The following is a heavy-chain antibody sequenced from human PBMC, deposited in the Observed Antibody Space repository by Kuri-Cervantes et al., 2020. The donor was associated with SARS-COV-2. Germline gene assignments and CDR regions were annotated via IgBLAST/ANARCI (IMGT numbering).Heavy chain of an antibody. CDR3: ARHKGPGSSSWCDY. CDR1: GASISGYH. D-gene: IGHD6-6*01. CDR2: VYHSATT. V-gene: IGHV4-59*08. J-gene: IGHJ4*02. Sequence: GSLRLSCNVSGASISGYHWSWIRQPPGKGLEWIGYVYHSATTNYNPSFKSRVTISADTSKNQFSLDLRSVTAADTAVYYCARHKGPGSSSWCDYWGQGTLVTVSS.